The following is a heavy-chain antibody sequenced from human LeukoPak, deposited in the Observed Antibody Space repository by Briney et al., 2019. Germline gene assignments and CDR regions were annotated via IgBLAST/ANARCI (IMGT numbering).Heavy chain of an antibody. Sequence: GGSLRLSCAASRFTFSSYAMSWVRQAPGKGLEWVSTIGGSGGSTYYADSVKGRFTISRDNSKNTLYLQMNSLRAEDTAVYYCAKGRIGYSYGYSDYWGQGTLVTVSS. J-gene: IGHJ4*02. D-gene: IGHD5-18*01. CDR3: AKGRIGYSYGYSDY. CDR1: RFTFSSYA. CDR2: IGGSGGST. V-gene: IGHV3-23*01.